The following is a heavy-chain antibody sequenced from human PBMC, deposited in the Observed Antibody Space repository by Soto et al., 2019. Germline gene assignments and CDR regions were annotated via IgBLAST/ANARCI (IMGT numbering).Heavy chain of an antibody. CDR2: ISGSGGST. Sequence: EVQLLESGGGLVQPGGSLRLSCAASGFTFSSYAMSWVRQAPGKGLEWVSAISGSGGSTYYADSVKGRFTISRDNSKNTLYLQMNSLRAEDTAVYYCAKGVIRGYSYGHLFDYWGQGTLVTVSS. CDR3: AKGVIRGYSYGHLFDY. CDR1: GFTFSSYA. V-gene: IGHV3-23*01. D-gene: IGHD5-18*01. J-gene: IGHJ4*02.